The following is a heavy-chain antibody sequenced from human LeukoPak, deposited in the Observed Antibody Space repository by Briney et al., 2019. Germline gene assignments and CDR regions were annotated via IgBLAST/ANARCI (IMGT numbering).Heavy chain of an antibody. D-gene: IGHD1-26*01. CDR1: GGSFSSSSYF. CDR3: AKEYVGSLFYYGMDV. J-gene: IGHJ6*02. Sequence: SETLSLTCTVSGGSFSSSSYFWGWIRQPPGKGLEWIGTISYSGSTYYNPSLKSRVTISVDTSTTQFSLKLRSVTAADTAVYYCAKEYVGSLFYYGMDVWGQGTTLTVSS. V-gene: IGHV4-39*02. CDR2: ISYSGST.